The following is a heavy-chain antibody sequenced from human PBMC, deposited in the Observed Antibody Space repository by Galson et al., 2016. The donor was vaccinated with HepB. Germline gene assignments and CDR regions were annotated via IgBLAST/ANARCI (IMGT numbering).Heavy chain of an antibody. V-gene: IGHV3-7*03. Sequence: SLRLSCAASGFTFSSYWMTWVRQAPGKGLEYVACIKGDGSEKHYVDSVRGRFTISRDNAKNSLYLQMNSLRPEDTALYYCAKDIGVLEWSEGPFDYWGQGTLVTVSS. CDR2: IKGDGSEK. J-gene: IGHJ4*02. CDR1: GFTFSSYW. D-gene: IGHD3-3*01. CDR3: AKDIGVLEWSEGPFDY.